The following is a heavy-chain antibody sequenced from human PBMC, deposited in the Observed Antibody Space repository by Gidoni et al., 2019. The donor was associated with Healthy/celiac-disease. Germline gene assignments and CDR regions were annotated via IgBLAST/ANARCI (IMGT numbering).Heavy chain of an antibody. J-gene: IGHJ5*02. Sequence: EVQLVESGGGLIQPGGSLRLSCAASGFTVSSNYMSWVRQAPGKGLEWVSVIYSGGITYYADSVKGRFTISRDNSKNTLYLQMNSLRAEDTAVYYCARIGWSVGVVAGENWFDPWGQGTLVTVSS. D-gene: IGHD2-15*01. CDR2: IYSGGIT. CDR1: GFTVSSNY. V-gene: IGHV3-53*01. CDR3: ARIGWSVGVVAGENWFDP.